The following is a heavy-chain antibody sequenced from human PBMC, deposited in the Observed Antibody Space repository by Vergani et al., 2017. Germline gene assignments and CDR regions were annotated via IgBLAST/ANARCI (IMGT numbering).Heavy chain of an antibody. CDR3: ARDQGIAAPTGPLFDP. V-gene: IGHV3-21*01. D-gene: IGHD6-13*01. CDR2: ISSSSSYI. Sequence: EVQLVESGGGLVKPGGSLRLSCAASGFTFSSYSMNWVRQATGKGLDGVSSISSSSSYIYYADSVKGLFTISRDNAKNSLFLQMNSLRAEDTAVYYCARDQGIAAPTGPLFDPWGQGTLVTVSS. J-gene: IGHJ5*02. CDR1: GFTFSSYS.